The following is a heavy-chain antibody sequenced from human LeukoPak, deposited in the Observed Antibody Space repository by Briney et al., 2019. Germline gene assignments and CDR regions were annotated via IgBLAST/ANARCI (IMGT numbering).Heavy chain of an antibody. CDR2: IYPGYSDT. V-gene: IGHV5-51*01. D-gene: IGHD3-9*01. CDR3: ARRGIFTGYSKNYYYYYMDV. Sequence: GESLEISWKGSGYSFTSYWIGWVRQMPGKGLGWMGIIYPGYSDTRNSPSFQGQVTISAYKSISTAFLQWCSLKASDDATSYCARRGIFTGYSKNYYYYYMDVWGQGTTVTVSS. J-gene: IGHJ6*02. CDR1: GYSFTSYW.